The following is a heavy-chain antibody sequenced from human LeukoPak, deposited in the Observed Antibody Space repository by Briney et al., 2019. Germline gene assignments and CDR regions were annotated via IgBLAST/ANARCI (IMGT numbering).Heavy chain of an antibody. V-gene: IGHV4-59*01. CDR2: IYYSGST. CDR3: ARVGGNGVEMGPAFDI. Sequence: SETLSLTCTVSGGSISSYYWSWIRQPPGKGLEWIGYIYYSGSTNYNPSLKSRVTISVDTSKNQFSLKLSSVTAADTAVYYCARVGGNGVEMGPAFDIWGQGTMVTVSS. CDR1: GGSISSYY. D-gene: IGHD5-24*01. J-gene: IGHJ3*02.